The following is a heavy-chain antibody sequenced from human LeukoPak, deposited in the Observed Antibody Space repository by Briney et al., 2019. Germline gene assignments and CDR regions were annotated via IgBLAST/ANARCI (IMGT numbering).Heavy chain of an antibody. CDR3: ARASCSSTNCYADMAV. Sequence: SETLSLTCTVSGYSISSGYYWGWIRQPPGKGLEWIGSIYHSGSTYYNPSLKSRVTISVNTSKNQFSLNLSSVTAADTAVYYCARASCSSTNCYADMAVWGKGTTVTISS. CDR2: IYHSGST. J-gene: IGHJ6*03. V-gene: IGHV4-38-2*02. CDR1: GYSISSGYY. D-gene: IGHD2-2*01.